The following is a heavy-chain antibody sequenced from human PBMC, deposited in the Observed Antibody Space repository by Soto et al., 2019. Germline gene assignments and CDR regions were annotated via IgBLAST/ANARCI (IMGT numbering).Heavy chain of an antibody. CDR3: TTSHAGELNN. Sequence: QVQLQESGPGLVKPSGILSLTCAVSGGSISSSSWWTWVRQSPGKGLEWIGEIFESGATNYNPSLKSRLTMSVDKSKNQFSLNLSSLTAADTAVYFCTTSHAGELNNWGQGTLVTVSS. D-gene: IGHD1-7*01. V-gene: IGHV4-4*02. J-gene: IGHJ4*02. CDR2: IFESGAT. CDR1: GGSISSSSW.